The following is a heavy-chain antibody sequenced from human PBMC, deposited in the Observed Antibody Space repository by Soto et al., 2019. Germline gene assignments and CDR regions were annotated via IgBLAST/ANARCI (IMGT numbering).Heavy chain of an antibody. V-gene: IGHV1-69*02. Sequence: QVQLVQSGAEVKKPGSSVKVSCKASGGTFSSYTISWVRQAPGQGLEWMGRIIPLLGITNYAQKFQGRVTITADKSTSTAYIELSSLRSEDTAVYYCATRRGDGYNDYWGQGTLVTVSS. CDR2: IIPLLGIT. D-gene: IGHD3-10*01. CDR3: ATRRGDGYNDY. CDR1: GGTFSSYT. J-gene: IGHJ4*02.